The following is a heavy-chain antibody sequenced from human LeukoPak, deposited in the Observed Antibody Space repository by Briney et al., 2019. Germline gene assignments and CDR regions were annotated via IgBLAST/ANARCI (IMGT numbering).Heavy chain of an antibody. Sequence: PGGSLRLSCAASGFTFSSTSMSWVRQAPGKGLEWVSAISGSGGSTYYADSVKGRFTISRDNSKNTLYLQMNSLRAEDTAVYYCAKDGLPYDFWSGYYSYYFDYWGQGTLVTVSS. V-gene: IGHV3-23*01. D-gene: IGHD3-3*01. J-gene: IGHJ4*02. CDR1: GFTFSSTS. CDR3: AKDGLPYDFWSGYYSYYFDY. CDR2: ISGSGGST.